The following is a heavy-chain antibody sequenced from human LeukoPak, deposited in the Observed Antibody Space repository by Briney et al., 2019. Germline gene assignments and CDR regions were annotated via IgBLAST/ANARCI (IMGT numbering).Heavy chain of an antibody. J-gene: IGHJ4*02. CDR1: GFSFSDNN. V-gene: IGHV3-23*01. Sequence: VLLGGSLRLSCAAFGFSFSDNNMGWVRQTPGGGLGWVSPISGSGGSTYYADSVKGRFTISRDNSKNTLYLQMNSLRAEDTAVYYCAKEAGGYSYGFYFDYWGQGTLVTVSS. CDR3: AKEAGGYSYGFYFDY. CDR2: ISGSGGST. D-gene: IGHD5-18*01.